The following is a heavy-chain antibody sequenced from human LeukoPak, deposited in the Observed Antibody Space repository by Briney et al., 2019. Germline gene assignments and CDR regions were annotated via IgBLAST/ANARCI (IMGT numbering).Heavy chain of an antibody. D-gene: IGHD2-15*01. V-gene: IGHV1-46*01. CDR1: GYTFTSYY. CDR3: ARGGGYCSGGSCYDWFDP. CDR2: INPSGGST. Sequence: ASVKVSCKASGYTFTSYYMHWVRQAPGQGLEWMGIINPSGGSTSYAQKFQGRVTMTRDMSTSTVYMELSSLRPEDPAVYYCARGGGYCSGGSCYDWFDPWGQGTLVTVSS. J-gene: IGHJ5*02.